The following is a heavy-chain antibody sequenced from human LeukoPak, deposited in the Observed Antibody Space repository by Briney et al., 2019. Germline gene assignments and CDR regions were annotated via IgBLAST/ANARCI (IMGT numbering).Heavy chain of an antibody. Sequence: GGSLRLSCAASGFTFRSYWMTWVRQAPGKGLEWVANIMQNGDAKYFVDSVKGRFTFSRDNAKNSLYLQMNSLRVEDTGVYYCARHFYGYFDSWGQGTLVTVSS. CDR3: ARHFYGYFDS. J-gene: IGHJ4*02. CDR2: IMQNGDAK. CDR1: GFTFRSYW. D-gene: IGHD2/OR15-2a*01. V-gene: IGHV3-7*01.